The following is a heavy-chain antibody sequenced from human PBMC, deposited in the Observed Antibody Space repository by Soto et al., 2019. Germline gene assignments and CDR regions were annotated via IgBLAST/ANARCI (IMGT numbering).Heavy chain of an antibody. CDR3: ARVNGQLERQGDDAFDI. D-gene: IGHD1-1*01. CDR2: INHSGST. Sequence: PSETLSLTCAVYGGSFSGYYWSWIRQPPGKGLEWIGEINHSGSTNYNPSLKSRVTISVDTSKNQFSLKLSSVTAADTAVYYCARVNGQLERQGDDAFDIWGQGTMVTVSS. J-gene: IGHJ3*02. CDR1: GGSFSGYY. V-gene: IGHV4-34*01.